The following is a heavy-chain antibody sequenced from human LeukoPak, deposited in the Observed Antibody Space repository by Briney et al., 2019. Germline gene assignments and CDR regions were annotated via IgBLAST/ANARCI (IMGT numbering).Heavy chain of an antibody. D-gene: IGHD3-10*02. CDR3: ASIPRPITMYYFDY. V-gene: IGHV1-69*04. Sequence: SVKVSCKASGGTFSSYAISWVRQAPGQGLEWMGRIIPILGIANYAQQFQGSVTITADKYTSTAYMELSSLRSEDTAVYYCASIPRPITMYYFDYWGQGNLVTVSS. J-gene: IGHJ4*02. CDR2: IIPILGIA. CDR1: GGTFSSYA.